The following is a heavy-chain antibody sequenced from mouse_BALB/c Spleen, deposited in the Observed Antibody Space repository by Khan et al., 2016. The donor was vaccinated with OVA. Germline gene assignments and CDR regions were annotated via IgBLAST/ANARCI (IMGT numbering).Heavy chain of an antibody. CDR3: ARDYYIYGEGFAY. J-gene: IGHJ3*01. Sequence: QVQLKESGPGLVAPSQSLSITCTVSGFSLTGYGVNWVRQPPGKGLEWLGMIRGAGSTDYNEALKYRLSISKDNSKSKVFLKMNSLQTDDTARYXCARDYYIYGEGFAYWGQGTLVTVSA. CDR1: GFSLTGYG. D-gene: IGHD2-12*01. CDR2: IRGAGST. V-gene: IGHV2-6-7*01.